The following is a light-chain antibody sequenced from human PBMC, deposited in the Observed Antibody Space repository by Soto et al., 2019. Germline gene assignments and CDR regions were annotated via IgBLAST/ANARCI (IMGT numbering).Light chain of an antibody. CDR1: QTISSW. J-gene: IGKJ1*01. Sequence: DIQMTQSPSTLSGSVGDRVTMTCRASQTISSWLAWYQQKPGKAPKLLIYDASSLESGVPSRFSGSGSGTEFTLTIISLQPDDFTTYYCQQSNSYPWTFAQGTMVDI. CDR3: QQSNSYPWT. CDR2: DAS. V-gene: IGKV1-5*01.